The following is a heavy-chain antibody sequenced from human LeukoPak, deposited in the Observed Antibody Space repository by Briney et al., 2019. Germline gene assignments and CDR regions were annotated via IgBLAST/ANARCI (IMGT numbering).Heavy chain of an antibody. CDR3: ARGAYSSSEPFDY. V-gene: IGHV4-39*07. Sequence: SETLSLTCSVSSGSIISNNDYWGWIRQPPGKGLEWIATIHYSGSTNYNPSLKSRVTISVDTSKNQFSLKLSSVTAADTAVYYCARGAYSSSEPFDYWGQGTLVTVSS. CDR2: IHYSGST. CDR1: SGSIISNNDY. D-gene: IGHD6-6*01. J-gene: IGHJ4*02.